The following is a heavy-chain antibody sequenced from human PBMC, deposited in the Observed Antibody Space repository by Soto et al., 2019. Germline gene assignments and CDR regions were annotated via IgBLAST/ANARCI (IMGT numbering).Heavy chain of an antibody. D-gene: IGHD5-18*01. CDR1: GISTSSYW. V-gene: IGHV3-7*03. J-gene: IGHJ4*02. Sequence: GGSLRLSCAASGISTSSYWMGWVRQAPGRGLEWVASVKNDGSEKYYMDSLKGRFTISRDNALNSLYLQMNSLRAEDTAVYFCVTGYHSDYWGQGTLVTVSS. CDR2: VKNDGSEK. CDR3: VTGYHSDY.